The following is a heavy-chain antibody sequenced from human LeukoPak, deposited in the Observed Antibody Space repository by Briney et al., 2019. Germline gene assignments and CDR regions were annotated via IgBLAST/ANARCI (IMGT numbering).Heavy chain of an antibody. CDR3: ASNDYYDSSGYYDAFDI. V-gene: IGHV3-21*01. Sequence: PGGSLRLSCAASGFTFSIYGMNWVRQAPGKGLEWVSSISSSSSYIYYADSVKGRFTISRDNAKNSLYLQMNSLRAEDTAVYYCASNDYYDSSGYYDAFDIWGQGTMVTVSS. CDR1: GFTFSIYG. CDR2: ISSSSSYI. J-gene: IGHJ3*02. D-gene: IGHD3-22*01.